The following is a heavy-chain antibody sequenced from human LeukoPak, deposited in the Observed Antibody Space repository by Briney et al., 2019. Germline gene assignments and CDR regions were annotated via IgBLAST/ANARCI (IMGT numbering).Heavy chain of an antibody. D-gene: IGHD2-2*01. J-gene: IGHJ6*02. CDR3: ARVGGYCTTASCSYGMDA. CDR1: GYTFTVYY. CDR2: LNPNSGGT. V-gene: IGHV1-2*02. Sequence: ASVKVSCKASGYTFTVYYMHWVRQAPGQGLEWMGWLNPNSGGTNYAQKFQGRVTMTRDTSISTAYVELSSLTSDDTAVYYCARVGGYCTTASCSYGMDAWGQGTTVTVSS.